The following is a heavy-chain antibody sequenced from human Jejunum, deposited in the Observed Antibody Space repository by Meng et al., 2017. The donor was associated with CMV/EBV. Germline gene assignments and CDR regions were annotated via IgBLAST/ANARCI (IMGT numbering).Heavy chain of an antibody. CDR2: VIHTEST. CDR1: GASFSGYY. J-gene: IGHJ5*02. Sequence: CAVYGASFSGYYWSWVRQHPGKGLEWIGEVIHTESTNYNPSLQSRVTIYVDTSKNQCSMKLNSVTAADTAVYYCARYNYDSGGSLDPWGQGTLVTVSS. CDR3: ARYNYDSGGSLDP. V-gene: IGHV4-34*12. D-gene: IGHD3-22*01.